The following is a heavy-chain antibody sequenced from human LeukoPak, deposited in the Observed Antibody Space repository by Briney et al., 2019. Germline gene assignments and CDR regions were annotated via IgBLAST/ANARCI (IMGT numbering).Heavy chain of an antibody. D-gene: IGHD3-10*01. CDR1: GYTFTSYY. Sequence: ASVKVSCKASGYTFTSYYMHWVRQAPGQGLEWMGIINPSGGSTSYAQKFQGRVTMTRDMSTSTVYMELSSLRSEDTAVYYCAREGDDGAIRGATIDYWGQGTLVTVSS. CDR2: INPSGGST. V-gene: IGHV1-46*01. CDR3: AREGDDGAIRGATIDY. J-gene: IGHJ4*02.